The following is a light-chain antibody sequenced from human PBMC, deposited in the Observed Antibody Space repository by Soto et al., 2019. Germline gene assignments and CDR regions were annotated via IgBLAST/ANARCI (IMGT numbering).Light chain of an antibody. J-gene: IGKJ1*01. CDR2: GAS. V-gene: IGKV3-15*01. CDR1: QSLSGN. CDR3: QQYNKWPPT. Sequence: EIVMTQSPATLSVSPGERATLSRRASQSLSGNLAWYQQKPGQAPRLLIFGASTRATGIPATFSGSGSGTEFTLTISSLQSEGSAVYYCQQYNKWPPTFGQGTKVEIK.